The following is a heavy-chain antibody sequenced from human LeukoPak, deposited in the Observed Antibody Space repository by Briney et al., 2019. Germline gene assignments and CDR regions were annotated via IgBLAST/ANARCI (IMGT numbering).Heavy chain of an antibody. CDR2: IHDIGST. Sequence: SETLSLTCTVSAASITSEYWNWIRQPPGKEPEWIGYIHDIGSTYYNPSLQSRVSISVDTSQDQSSLNLTSVTAADTAVYYCARGGYGHFESWGQGTLVTVSS. V-gene: IGHV4-59*01. J-gene: IGHJ4*02. CDR3: ARGGYGHFES. D-gene: IGHD5-18*01. CDR1: AASITSEY.